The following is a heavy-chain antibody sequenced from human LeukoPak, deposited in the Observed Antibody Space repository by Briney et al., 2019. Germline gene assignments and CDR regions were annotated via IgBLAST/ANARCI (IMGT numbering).Heavy chain of an antibody. V-gene: IGHV4-59*01. CDR1: GASISNYY. J-gene: IGHJ4*02. D-gene: IGHD5-12*01. Sequence: SETLSLSCTVSGASISNYYWNWLRQPPGKGLEWIGYIYYSGSTKYNPSLKSRVTMSLDTSKKQFSLRLTSVTAADTAVYYCARGFDSKSTYFDYWGQGTLVTGSS. CDR3: ARGFDSKSTYFDY. CDR2: IYYSGST.